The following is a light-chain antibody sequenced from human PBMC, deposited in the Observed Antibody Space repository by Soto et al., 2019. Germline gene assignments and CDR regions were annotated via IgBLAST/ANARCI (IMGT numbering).Light chain of an antibody. CDR2: DVS. CDR3: CSYGGGRTPLG. CDR1: RSDVGGYKY. J-gene: IGLJ2*01. Sequence: QSALTQPRSVSGSPGQSVAISCTGSRSDVGGYKYVSWYQQFPGKAPKLIIYDVSRRPSGVPDRFSGSKSGNTASLTIPGLQAEDEGDYYCCSYGGGRTPLGFGGGTQLTVL. V-gene: IGLV2-11*01.